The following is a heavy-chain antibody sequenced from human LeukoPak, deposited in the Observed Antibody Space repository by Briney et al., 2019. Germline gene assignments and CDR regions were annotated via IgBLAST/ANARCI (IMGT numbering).Heavy chain of an antibody. Sequence: PSETLSLTCAVYGGSFSGYYWSWTRQPPGKGLEWIGEINHSGSTNYNPSLKSRVTISVDTSKNQFSLKLSSVTAADTAVYYCARASSTTFSYFDYWGQGTLVTVSS. D-gene: IGHD4-11*01. CDR3: ARASSTTFSYFDY. V-gene: IGHV4-34*01. CDR2: INHSGST. CDR1: GGSFSGYY. J-gene: IGHJ4*02.